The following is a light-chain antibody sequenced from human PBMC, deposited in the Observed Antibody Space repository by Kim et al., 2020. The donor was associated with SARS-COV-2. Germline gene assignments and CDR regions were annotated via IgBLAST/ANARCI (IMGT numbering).Light chain of an antibody. CDR1: NSNLGAGYD. Sequence: QREPISCTGTNSNLGAGYDVHWYQQLPGTAPKLLIYGNNNRPSGVPDRFSGSKSGSSASLAITGLQAEDEADYYCQSYDFTLTGYVFGTGTKVTVL. J-gene: IGLJ1*01. CDR3: QSYDFTLTGYV. V-gene: IGLV1-40*01. CDR2: GNN.